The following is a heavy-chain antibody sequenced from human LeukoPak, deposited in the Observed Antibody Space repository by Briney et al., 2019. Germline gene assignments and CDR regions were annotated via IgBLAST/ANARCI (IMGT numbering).Heavy chain of an antibody. J-gene: IGHJ4*02. Sequence: DPGGSLRLSCAASGITVSNNHITWVRQAPGKGLEWVSFIYSDGSAYYADSVKARFTISRDNPKTTVYLQMNSLRVDDTAVYYCFNYANWGQGTLVTVSS. CDR3: FNYAN. CDR2: IYSDGSA. D-gene: IGHD3-16*01. V-gene: IGHV3-66*01. CDR1: GITVSNNH.